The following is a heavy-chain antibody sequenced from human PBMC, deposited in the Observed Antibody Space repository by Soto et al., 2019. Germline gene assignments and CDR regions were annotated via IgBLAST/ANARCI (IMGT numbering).Heavy chain of an antibody. CDR3: ARERPILPPQRIYYFDS. Sequence: SQSLSLTSALPGDSVSRNSAAWHWIRQCPSRRLEWLGRTYYRSKWYNDYAVSVKSRITINPDTSKNQFSLQLTPVTPEDTAVYYCARERPILPPQRIYYFDSWGQGTLVTVSS. CDR2: TYYRSKWYN. CDR1: GDSVSRNSAA. D-gene: IGHD1-1*01. J-gene: IGHJ4*02. V-gene: IGHV6-1*01.